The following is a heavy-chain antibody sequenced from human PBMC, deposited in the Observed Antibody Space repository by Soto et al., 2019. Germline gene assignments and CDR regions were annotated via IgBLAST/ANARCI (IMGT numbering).Heavy chain of an antibody. V-gene: IGHV3-21*01. D-gene: IGHD2-2*01. J-gene: IGHJ3*02. CDR2: ISRSSSYI. CDR1: GFTFSSYS. Sequence: EVQLVESGGGLVKPGGSLGVSCAASGFTFSSYSLNWVRQVPGKGLERVSSISRSSSYIYYADSVKGRFTISRDNAKNSLYLQMNSLGAEDTAVYYCARRYCSSTSWHRDAFDIWGQGTMVTVSS. CDR3: ARRYCSSTSWHRDAFDI.